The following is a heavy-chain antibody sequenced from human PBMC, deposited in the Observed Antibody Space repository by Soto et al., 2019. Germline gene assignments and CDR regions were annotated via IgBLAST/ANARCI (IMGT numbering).Heavy chain of an antibody. CDR3: ARARLDTPALDY. Sequence: QVQLVESGGGVVQPGRSLRLSCAASGVTFSSYAMHWVRQAPGKGLEWVAVISYDGSNKYYADSVKGRFTISRDNSKHTLYLQMNSLRAEDTALYYGARARLDTPALDYWGQGTLGTVSS. CDR1: GVTFSSYA. V-gene: IGHV3-30-3*01. CDR2: ISYDGSNK. D-gene: IGHD2-2*01. J-gene: IGHJ4*02.